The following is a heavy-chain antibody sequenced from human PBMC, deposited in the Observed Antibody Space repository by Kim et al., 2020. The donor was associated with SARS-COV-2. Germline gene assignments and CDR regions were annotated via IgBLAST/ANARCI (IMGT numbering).Heavy chain of an antibody. Sequence: GGSLRLSCAASGFTFSSYSMNWVRQAPGKGLEWVSSISSSSSYIYYADSVKGRFTISRDNAKNSLYLQMNSLRAEDTAVYYCASFCHIAAPCFDYWGQGTLVTVSS. CDR2: ISSSSSYI. V-gene: IGHV3-21*01. D-gene: IGHD6-13*01. CDR3: ASFCHIAAPCFDY. J-gene: IGHJ4*02. CDR1: GFTFSSYS.